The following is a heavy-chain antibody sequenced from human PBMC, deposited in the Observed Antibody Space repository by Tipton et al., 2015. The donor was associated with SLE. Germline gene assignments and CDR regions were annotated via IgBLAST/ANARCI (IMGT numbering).Heavy chain of an antibody. CDR1: GESFSSYY. D-gene: IGHD3-22*01. CDR2: IFHSGIT. V-gene: IGHV4-34*01. CDR3: ARGLTMIVVVTLDY. Sequence: TLSLTCAVYGESFSSYYWSWIRQPPGKGLEWIGYIFHSGITYYNPSLKSRVTISVDTSKNQFSLKLSSVTAADTAVYYCARGLTMIVVVTLDYWGQGTLVNVSS. J-gene: IGHJ4*02.